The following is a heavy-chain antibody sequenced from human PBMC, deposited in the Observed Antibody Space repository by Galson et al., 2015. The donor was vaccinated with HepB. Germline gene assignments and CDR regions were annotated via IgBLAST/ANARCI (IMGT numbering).Heavy chain of an antibody. J-gene: IGHJ3*02. D-gene: IGHD2-2*01. CDR3: ARHWRSTEPFDM. Sequence: QSGAEVKKPGESLKISCKGSGYSFTSHWIGWVRQMPGKGLEWMGIIYPGNSDIRYGPSFQGQVTISADKSITTAYLQWNSLKASDTAMYYCARHWRSTEPFDMWGQGTMVTVSS. CDR2: IYPGNSDI. V-gene: IGHV5-51*01. CDR1: GYSFTSHW.